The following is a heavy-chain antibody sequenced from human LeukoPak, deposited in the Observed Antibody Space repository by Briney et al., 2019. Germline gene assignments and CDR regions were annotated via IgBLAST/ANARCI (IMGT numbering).Heavy chain of an antibody. CDR1: GFTFSSYI. CDR3: ATSSIALAGTVDY. D-gene: IGHD6-19*01. V-gene: IGHV3-21*01. Sequence: GRSLRLSCASSGFTFSSYIMNWVRQAPGKAPEWVSSISSSSAYICYADSVKGRFTISRDNAKSSLFLQMNSLRDEDTAVYYCATSSIALAGTVDYWGQGTLVTVSS. CDR2: ISSSSAYI. J-gene: IGHJ4*02.